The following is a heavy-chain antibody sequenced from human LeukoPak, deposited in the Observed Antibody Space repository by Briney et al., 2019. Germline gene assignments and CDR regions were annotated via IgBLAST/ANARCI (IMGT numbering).Heavy chain of an antibody. CDR1: GGSISSYY. V-gene: IGHV4-59*01. CDR2: IYYSGST. Sequence: SETLSLTCTVSGGSISSYYWSWIRQPPGKGLEWIGYIYYSGSTNYNPSLKSRVTISVDTSKNQFSLKLSSVTAADTAVYYCARVWGRDPTGIVDYWGQGTLVTVS. D-gene: IGHD5-24*01. J-gene: IGHJ4*02. CDR3: ARVWGRDPTGIVDY.